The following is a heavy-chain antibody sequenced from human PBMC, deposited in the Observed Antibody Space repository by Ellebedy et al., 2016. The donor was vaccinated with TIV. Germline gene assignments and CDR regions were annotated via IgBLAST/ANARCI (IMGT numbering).Heavy chain of an antibody. V-gene: IGHV3-30*18. CDR1: GFTFSDYY. CDR3: TKKTPGSASSLPDY. CDR2: ISYDGTGK. Sequence: GGSLRLSXAASGFTFSDYYMSWIRQAPGKGLEWVAVISYDGTGKYYADSVKGRFTISRDNSNNTLYLQMNSLRPEDTAVYYCTKKTPGSASSLPDYWGQGTLVTVSS. J-gene: IGHJ4*02. D-gene: IGHD6-19*01.